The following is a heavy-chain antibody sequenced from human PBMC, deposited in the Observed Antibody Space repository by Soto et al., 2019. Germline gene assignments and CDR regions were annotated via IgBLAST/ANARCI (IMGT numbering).Heavy chain of an antibody. CDR3: ARIRGLGEVSPYFDD. J-gene: IGHJ4*02. V-gene: IGHV4-59*01. D-gene: IGHD3-16*02. CDR2: ISYSGNT. CDR1: RGSISNYF. Sequence: QVRLQESAAGLVKPSETLSLTCPVSRGSISNYFWTWIRQPPGKGLEWMGYISYSGNTNYIASLKSRISISVDTSTNQVSRRVNSVTAADTAVYFCARIRGLGEVSPYFDDWGQGALVTVSS.